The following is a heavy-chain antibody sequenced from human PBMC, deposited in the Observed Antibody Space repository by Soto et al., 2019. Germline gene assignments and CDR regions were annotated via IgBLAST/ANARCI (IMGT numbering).Heavy chain of an antibody. CDR3: ARGPHAPGGYFDY. V-gene: IGHV3-21*01. CDR2: ISSSSSYI. J-gene: IGHJ4*02. CDR1: GFTFSSYS. Sequence: GGSLRLSCAASGFTFSSYSMNWVRQAPGKGLEWVSSISSSSSYIYYADSVRGRFTISRDNAKNSLYLQMNSLRAEDTAVYYCARGPHAPGGYFDYWGQGTLVTVSS.